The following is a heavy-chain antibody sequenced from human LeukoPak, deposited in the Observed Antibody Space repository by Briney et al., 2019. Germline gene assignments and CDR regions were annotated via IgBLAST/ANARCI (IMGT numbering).Heavy chain of an antibody. CDR2: ISAYNGNT. CDR3: AREKFDILTGYSWSRGMDV. V-gene: IGHV1-18*04. D-gene: IGHD3-9*01. J-gene: IGHJ6*04. Sequence: ASVKVSCKASGYTFTGYYMHWVRQAPGQGLEWMGWISAYNGNTNYAQKLQGRVTMTTDTSTSTAYMELRSLRSDDTAVYYCAREKFDILTGYSWSRGMDVWGKGTTVTVSS. CDR1: GYTFTGYY.